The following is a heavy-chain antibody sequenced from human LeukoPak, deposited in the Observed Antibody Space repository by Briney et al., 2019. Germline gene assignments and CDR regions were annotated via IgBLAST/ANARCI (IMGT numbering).Heavy chain of an antibody. D-gene: IGHD1-26*01. J-gene: IGHJ4*02. V-gene: IGHV3-74*01. CDR1: GFTFSHYC. CDR2: INSDATNT. Sequence: PGGSLRLSCAASGFTFSHYCMHWVRQAPGKGLVWVSRINSDATNTGYADSVKGRFTISRDNAENTLYLQMNSLRPEDTAVYYCARTSSGSNPFDYWGQGTLVSVSS. CDR3: ARTSSGSNPFDY.